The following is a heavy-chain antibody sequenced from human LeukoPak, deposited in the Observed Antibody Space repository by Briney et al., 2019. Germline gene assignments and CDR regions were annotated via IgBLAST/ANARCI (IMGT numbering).Heavy chain of an antibody. CDR2: IYYSGST. Sequence: NPSETLSLTCTVSGVSISSYYWSWIRQPPGKGLEWLGYIYYSGSTNYNPSLKSRVTISVDTSKNQFSLKLSSVTAADTAVYYCARDRAITIFGVVISAGYFDYGGQGTLGTVS. V-gene: IGHV4-59*01. D-gene: IGHD3-3*01. J-gene: IGHJ4*02. CDR1: GVSISSYY. CDR3: ARDRAITIFGVVISAGYFDY.